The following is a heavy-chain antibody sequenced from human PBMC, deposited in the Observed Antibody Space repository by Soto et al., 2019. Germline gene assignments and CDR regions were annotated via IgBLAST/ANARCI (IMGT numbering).Heavy chain of an antibody. D-gene: IGHD3-22*01. V-gene: IGHV3-66*01. CDR3: ARDRYFFDTTGYYEGLEL. CDR1: GFTVNTNY. CDR2: IYADGTT. Sequence: EVQLVESGGGLVQPGGSLRLSCAVSGFTVNTNYMTWVRQAPGKGLEWVSNIYADGTTYYADSVKGRFTVSRDNSKNTLDLQMNSLRAEDTAVFYCARDRYFFDTTGYYEGLELWGQGTMVTVSS. J-gene: IGHJ3*01.